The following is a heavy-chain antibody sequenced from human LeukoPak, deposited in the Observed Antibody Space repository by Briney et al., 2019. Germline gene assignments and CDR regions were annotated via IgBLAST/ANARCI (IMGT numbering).Heavy chain of an antibody. CDR1: GFTFSSYG. CDR3: ARAEDAFDI. J-gene: IGHJ3*02. V-gene: IGHV3-30*03. Sequence: GGSLRLSCAASGFTFSSYGMHWVRQAPGKGLEWVAVISYVGSNKYYADSVKGRFTISRDNSKNTLYLQMNSLRAEDTAVYYCARAEDAFDIWGQGTMVTVSS. CDR2: ISYVGSNK.